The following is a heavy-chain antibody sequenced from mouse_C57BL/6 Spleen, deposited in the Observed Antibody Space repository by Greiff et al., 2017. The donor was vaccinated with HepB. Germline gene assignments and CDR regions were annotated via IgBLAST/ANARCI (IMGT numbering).Heavy chain of an antibody. V-gene: IGHV3-6*01. CDR3: ARDHYGSSSGFAY. D-gene: IGHD1-1*01. CDR1: GYSITSGYY. Sequence: ESGPGLVKPSQSLSLTCSVPGYSITSGYYWNWIRQFPGNKLEWMGYISYDGSNNYNPSLKNRISITRDTSKNQFFLKLNSVTTEDTATYDCARDHYGSSSGFAYWGQGTLVTVSA. J-gene: IGHJ3*01. CDR2: ISYDGSN.